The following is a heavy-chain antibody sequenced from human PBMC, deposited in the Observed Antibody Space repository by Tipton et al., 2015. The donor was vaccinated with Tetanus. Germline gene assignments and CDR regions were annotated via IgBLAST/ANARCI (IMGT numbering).Heavy chain of an antibody. CDR1: GGSISSGGYF. D-gene: IGHD2-2*01. J-gene: IGHJ3*01. CDR2: IYYSGST. V-gene: IGHV4-31*03. CDR3: ARRSYCSSSRCFDAFDL. Sequence: LRLSCTVSGGSISSGGYFWNWIRQRPGKGPEWIGYIYYSGSTYYNPSLKSRVSMSVDTSKNQFSLNLSSVTAADTAVYYCARRSYCSSSRCFDAFDLWGQGTMVTVSS.